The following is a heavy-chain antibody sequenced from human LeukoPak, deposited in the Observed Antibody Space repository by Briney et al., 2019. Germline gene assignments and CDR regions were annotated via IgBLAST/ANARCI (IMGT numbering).Heavy chain of an antibody. CDR2: INHSGST. J-gene: IGHJ4*02. CDR3: ASLAGYYFDY. V-gene: IGHV4-34*01. CDR1: GGSFSGYY. Sequence: PSETLSLTCAVYGGSFSGYYWSWIRQPPGKGLEWIGEINHSGSTNYNPSLKSRVTISLDTSKNQFSLKLSSVTAADTAVYYCASLAGYYFDYWGQGTLVTVSS.